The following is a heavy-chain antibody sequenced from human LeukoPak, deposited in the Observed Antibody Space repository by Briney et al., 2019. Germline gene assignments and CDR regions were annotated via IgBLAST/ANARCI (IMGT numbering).Heavy chain of an antibody. Sequence: SSETLSLTCDVSGDSISSYYWSWIRRPAGKGLEWLGRIYPSGSANYNPSLKSRGTMSVDTSKNQFSLRLSSVTAADTAVYFCARDYNNWYFDLWGRGTLVTVSS. CDR1: GDSISSYY. J-gene: IGHJ2*01. CDR2: IYPSGSA. D-gene: IGHD5-24*01. CDR3: ARDYNNWYFDL. V-gene: IGHV4-4*07.